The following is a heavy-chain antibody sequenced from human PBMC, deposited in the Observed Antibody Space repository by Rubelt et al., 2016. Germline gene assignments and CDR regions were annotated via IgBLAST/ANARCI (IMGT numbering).Heavy chain of an antibody. V-gene: IGHV4-34*01. CDR1: GGSFSGYY. CDR2: INHSGST. CDR3: ARVMGPPPTSEGGGTVDY. Sequence: QVQLQQWGAGLLKPSETLSLTCAVYGGSFSGYYWSWIRQPPGKGLEWIGEINHSGSTNYNPSLQVRVTISGATAKDRFSLRLSSVTAADTAVYYCARVMGPPPTSEGGGTVDYWGQGTLVTVSS. J-gene: IGHJ4*02. D-gene: IGHD1-14*01.